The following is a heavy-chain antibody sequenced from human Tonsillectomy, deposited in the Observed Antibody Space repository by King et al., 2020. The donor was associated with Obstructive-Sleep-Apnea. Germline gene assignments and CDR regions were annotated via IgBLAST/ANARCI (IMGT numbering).Heavy chain of an antibody. V-gene: IGHV3-23*04. D-gene: IGHD6-13*01. Sequence: VKLVESGGGLVQPGGSLRLSCAASGFTFSSYAMSWVRQAPGKGLEWVSAISSGSGGSTYHADSVKGRFTISRDNSKNTLYLQMNSLRAEDTAVYYCAKDRLSGIFDLWGRGTLVTVSS. J-gene: IGHJ2*01. CDR2: ISSGSGGST. CDR1: GFTFSSYA. CDR3: AKDRLSGIFDL.